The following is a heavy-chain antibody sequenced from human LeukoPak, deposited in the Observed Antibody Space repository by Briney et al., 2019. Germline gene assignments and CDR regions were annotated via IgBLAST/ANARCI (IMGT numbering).Heavy chain of an antibody. V-gene: IGHV1-2*02. D-gene: IGHD3-9*01. Sequence: ASVKVSCQASGYTFPRYDIHWVRQAPGKGLAWMGWINPNSGGTNYAQKFQSRVTMTRDTSISTAYMELSRLRSDDTAVYYCARDGGGLNDIHADYWGQGTLVTVSS. CDR2: INPNSGGT. CDR3: ARDGGGLNDIHADY. J-gene: IGHJ4*02. CDR1: GYTFPRYD.